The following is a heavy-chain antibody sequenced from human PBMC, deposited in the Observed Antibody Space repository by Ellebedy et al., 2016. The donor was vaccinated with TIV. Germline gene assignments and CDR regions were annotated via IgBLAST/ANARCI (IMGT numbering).Heavy chain of an antibody. CDR3: ATDWGAAAARSWYFDL. Sequence: AASVKVSCKVSGYTLTELSMHWVRQAPGKGLEWMGGFDPEDGETIYAQKFQGRVTMTEDTSTDTAYMELSSLRSEDTAVYYCATDWGAAAARSWYFDLWGRGTLVTVSS. V-gene: IGHV1-24*01. CDR2: FDPEDGET. J-gene: IGHJ2*01. D-gene: IGHD6-13*01. CDR1: GYTLTELS.